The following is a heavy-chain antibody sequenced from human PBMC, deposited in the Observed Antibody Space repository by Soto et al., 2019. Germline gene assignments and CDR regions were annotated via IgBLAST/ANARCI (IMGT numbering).Heavy chain of an antibody. CDR2: INAGNGNT. CDR3: ASEYCGGDCYSAARYGMDV. Sequence: ASVKVSCKASGYTFTSYAMHWVRQAPGQRLEWMGWINAGNGNTKYSQKLQGRVTITRDTSASTAYMELSSLRSEDTAVYYCASEYCGGDCYSAARYGMDVWGQGTTVTVSS. J-gene: IGHJ6*02. V-gene: IGHV1-3*01. CDR1: GYTFTSYA. D-gene: IGHD2-21*02.